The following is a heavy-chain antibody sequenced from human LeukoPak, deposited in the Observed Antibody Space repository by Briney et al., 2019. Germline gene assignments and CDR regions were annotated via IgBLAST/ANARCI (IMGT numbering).Heavy chain of an antibody. V-gene: IGHV4-34*01. Sequence: SETLSLTCAVYGGSFSGYYWSWIRQPPGKGLEWIGEINHSGSTNYNPSLKSRVTISVDTSKNQFSLKLSSVTAADTAVYYCARVPGWRVTPYYYYYMDVWGKGTTVTVSS. J-gene: IGHJ6*03. CDR3: ARVPGWRVTPYYYYYMDV. CDR2: INHSGST. D-gene: IGHD2-21*02. CDR1: GGSFSGYY.